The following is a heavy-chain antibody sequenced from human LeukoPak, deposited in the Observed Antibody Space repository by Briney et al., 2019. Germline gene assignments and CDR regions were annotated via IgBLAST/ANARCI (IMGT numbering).Heavy chain of an antibody. D-gene: IGHD5-12*01. J-gene: IGHJ4*02. Sequence: SQTLSLTCAVSGDSISSGGYWWSWIRQHPGKGPEWIGYISYGGKADYNPSLKSRVAISADTPKNQFSLKLSSTTAADTAVYYCARAPVATPSEFDYWGQGTLVTVSS. CDR2: ISYGGKA. V-gene: IGHV4-31*11. CDR3: ARAPVATPSEFDY. CDR1: GDSISSGGYW.